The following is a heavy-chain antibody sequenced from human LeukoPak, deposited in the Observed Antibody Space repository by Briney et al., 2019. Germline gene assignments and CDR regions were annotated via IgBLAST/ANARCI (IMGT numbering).Heavy chain of an antibody. CDR3: AGDNAGRTYYDFWSGSSRYYYYGMDV. Sequence: GGSLRLSCAASGFTFSSYGMHWVRQAPGKGLEWVAVIWYDGSNKYYADSVKGRFTISRDNSKNTLYLQMNSLRAEDTAVYYCAGDNAGRTYYDFWSGSSRYYYYGMDVWGQGTTVTVSS. V-gene: IGHV3-33*01. CDR1: GFTFSSYG. D-gene: IGHD3-3*01. CDR2: IWYDGSNK. J-gene: IGHJ6*02.